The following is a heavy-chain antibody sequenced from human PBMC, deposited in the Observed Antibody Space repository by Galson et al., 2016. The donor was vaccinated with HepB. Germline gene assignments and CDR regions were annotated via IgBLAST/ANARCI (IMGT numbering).Heavy chain of an antibody. CDR3: ARDHGDGYSYSFDY. Sequence: SVKVSCKASGDTFTSYYLHWVRQAPGQGLEWMGIINPSGGSTSYAQKFQGRVTMTSDTSTSTAYMELSSLRSEDTAVYYCARDHGDGYSYSFDYWGQGTLVSVSS. CDR1: GDTFTSYY. D-gene: IGHD5-24*01. CDR2: INPSGGST. V-gene: IGHV1-46*01. J-gene: IGHJ4*02.